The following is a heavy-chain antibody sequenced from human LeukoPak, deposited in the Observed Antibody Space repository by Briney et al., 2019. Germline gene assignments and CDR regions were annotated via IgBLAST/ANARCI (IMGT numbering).Heavy chain of an antibody. V-gene: IGHV4-61*02. D-gene: IGHD2-2*01. CDR3: ARAPDWYFDL. CDR2: IYTSGST. CDR1: GGSISSGSYY. Sequence: SETLSLTCTVSGGSISSGSYYWSWIRQPAGKGLEWIGRIYTSGSTNYNPSLKSRVTISVDTSKNQFSLELSSVTAADTAVYYCARAPDWYFDLWGRGTLVTVSS. J-gene: IGHJ2*01.